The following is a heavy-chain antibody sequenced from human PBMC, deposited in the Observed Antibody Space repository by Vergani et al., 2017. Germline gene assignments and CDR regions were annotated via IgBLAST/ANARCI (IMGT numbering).Heavy chain of an antibody. D-gene: IGHD6-19*01. Sequence: EVQLVESGGGLVQPGGSLRLSCAASGFTFSSYWMSWVRQAPGKGLEWVANIKQDGSEKYYVDSVKGRFTISRDNAKNSLYLQMNSLRAEDTAVYYCARGSGSGWSDWYFDLWGRGTLVTVSS. CDR3: ARGSGSGWSDWYFDL. CDR2: IKQDGSEK. J-gene: IGHJ2*01. CDR1: GFTFSSYW. V-gene: IGHV3-7*01.